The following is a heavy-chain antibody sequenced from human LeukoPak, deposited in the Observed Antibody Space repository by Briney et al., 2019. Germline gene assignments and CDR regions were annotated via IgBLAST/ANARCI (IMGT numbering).Heavy chain of an antibody. CDR2: VSYSGTV. V-gene: IGHV4-39*07. Sequence: SETLSLTCTVSGVSISSDDYFWGWIRQSPGKGLEWIASVSYSGTVYYNPSLESRVTISVDTSKNQFSLKLSSVTAADTAVYYCAREVGLRFLEWLSPREPGGAFDIWGQGTMVTVSS. CDR1: GVSISSDDYF. D-gene: IGHD3-3*01. J-gene: IGHJ3*02. CDR3: AREVGLRFLEWLSPREPGGAFDI.